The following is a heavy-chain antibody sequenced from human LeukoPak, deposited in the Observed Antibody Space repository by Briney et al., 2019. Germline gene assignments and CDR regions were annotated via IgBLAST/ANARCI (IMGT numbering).Heavy chain of an antibody. V-gene: IGHV4-39*07. Sequence: PSETLSLTCTVSGGSISSSSYYWGWIRQPPGKGLEWIGSIYYSGSTYYNPSLKSRVTISVDTSKNQFSLKLSSVTAADTAVYYCARGRLWFGETFDYWGQGTLVTVSS. CDR2: IYYSGST. J-gene: IGHJ4*02. CDR3: ARGRLWFGETFDY. D-gene: IGHD3-10*01. CDR1: GGSISSSSYY.